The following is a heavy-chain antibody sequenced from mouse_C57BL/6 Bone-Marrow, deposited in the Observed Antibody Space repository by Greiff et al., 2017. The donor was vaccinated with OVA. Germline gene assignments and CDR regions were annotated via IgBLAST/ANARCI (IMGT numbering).Heavy chain of an antibody. CDR2: IYPGSGST. V-gene: IGHV1-55*01. D-gene: IGHD1-1*01. CDR1: GYTFTSYW. CDR3: AREGLYYYGSSYIFDV. Sequence: QVQLQQPGAELVKPGASVKMSCKASGYTFTSYWITWVKQRPGQGLEWIGDIYPGSGSTNYNEKFKGKATLTADKSSSTAYMQLNSLTSEDSAVYFCAREGLYYYGSSYIFDVWGTGTTVTVSS. J-gene: IGHJ1*03.